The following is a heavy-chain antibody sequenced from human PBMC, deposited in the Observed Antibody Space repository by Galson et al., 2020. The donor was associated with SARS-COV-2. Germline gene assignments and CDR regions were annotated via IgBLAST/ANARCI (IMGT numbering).Heavy chain of an antibody. J-gene: IGHJ3*02. CDR3: AREDSSGLGAFDI. V-gene: IGHV3-48*04. CDR1: VLPLHRYS. D-gene: IGHD6-19*01. Sequence: ARSLRPSCAASVLPLHRYSPNSLRKAPRQGRGHTSFIRSSRSTIYYADSVKGRFTISRDNAKNSLYLQMNSLRAEDTAVYYCAREDSSGLGAFDIWGQGRMVTVSS. CDR2: IRSSRSTI.